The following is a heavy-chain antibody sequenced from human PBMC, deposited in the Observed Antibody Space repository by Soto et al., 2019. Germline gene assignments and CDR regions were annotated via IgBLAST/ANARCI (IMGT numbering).Heavy chain of an antibody. CDR3: AKAISGYNAPLDY. D-gene: IGHD5-12*01. Sequence: PGGSLRLSCAASGFTFSSSGMHWVRQAPGKGLEWVAVISYDGSNKYYADSVKGRFTISRDNSKNTLYVQMNSLRAEDTAVYYCAKAISGYNAPLDYWGQGTGVTVSS. V-gene: IGHV3-30*18. J-gene: IGHJ4*02. CDR2: ISYDGSNK. CDR1: GFTFSSSG.